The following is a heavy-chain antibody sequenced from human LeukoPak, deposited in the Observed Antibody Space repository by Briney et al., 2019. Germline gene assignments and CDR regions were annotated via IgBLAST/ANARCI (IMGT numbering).Heavy chain of an antibody. D-gene: IGHD5-18*01. CDR1: GFTVSSNY. CDR3: ARGGSYGLAYYYYYMDV. CDR2: IYSGGST. Sequence: GGSLRLSCAASGFTVSSNYMSWVRQAPGKGLEWVSVIYSGGSTYYADSVKGRFTISRDNSKNTLYLQMNSLRAEDTAVYYCARGGSYGLAYYYYYMDVWGKGTTVTVSS. V-gene: IGHV3-53*01. J-gene: IGHJ6*03.